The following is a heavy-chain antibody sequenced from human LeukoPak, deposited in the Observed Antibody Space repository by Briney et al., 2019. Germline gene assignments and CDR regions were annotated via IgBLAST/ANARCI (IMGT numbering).Heavy chain of an antibody. D-gene: IGHD3-22*01. CDR3: ARLYYYDSSGGNFDY. Sequence: ASVKVSCKASGYTFTSYGISWVRQAPGQGLEWMGWISAYNGNTNYAQKLQGRVTMTTDTSTSTAYMELRSLRSDDTAVYYCARLYYYDSSGGNFDYWGQGTLVTVSS. V-gene: IGHV1-18*01. CDR1: GYTFTSYG. J-gene: IGHJ4*02. CDR2: ISAYNGNT.